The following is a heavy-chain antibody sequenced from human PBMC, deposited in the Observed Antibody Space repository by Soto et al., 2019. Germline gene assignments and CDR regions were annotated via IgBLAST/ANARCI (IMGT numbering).Heavy chain of an antibody. CDR2: IYYSGST. J-gene: IGHJ3*02. Sequence: QVQLQESGPGLVKPSQTLSLTCTVSGGAISRGGYYWSWIRQHPGKGLEWIVYIYYSGSTYYNPSLKSRVTISVDTSKNQFSLKLSSVTAADTAVYYCARWGGRNAFDIWGQGTMVTVSS. CDR3: ARWGGRNAFDI. D-gene: IGHD3-16*01. CDR1: GGAISRGGYY. V-gene: IGHV4-31*03.